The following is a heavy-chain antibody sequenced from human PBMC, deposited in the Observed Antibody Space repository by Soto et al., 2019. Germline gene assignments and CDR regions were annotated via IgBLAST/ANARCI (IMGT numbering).Heavy chain of an antibody. J-gene: IGHJ4*02. D-gene: IGHD6-19*01. Sequence: EVQLLESGGGLVQPGGSLRLSCAASGFPFSRCAMKWVRQAPGKGLEWVSTISHSDHSTYYADSVKGRFTVSRDNSENTLYLQMNSLRAEDTAIYYCAKRGGDSGWGDFDSWGQGTLVTVSS. CDR1: GFPFSRCA. CDR2: ISHSDHST. V-gene: IGHV3-23*01. CDR3: AKRGGDSGWGDFDS.